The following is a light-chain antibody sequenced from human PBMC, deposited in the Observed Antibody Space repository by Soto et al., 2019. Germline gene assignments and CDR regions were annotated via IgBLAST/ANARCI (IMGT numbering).Light chain of an antibody. Sequence: EIVLTQSPGTLSLSPGERATLSCRASQSVRNSYLAWYQQKPGQAPRLLIYGASGRATGIPDRFSGSGSGTDFTLTISRLEPEDFAVYYCQQYGSSPYNFGQGTKLEI. CDR3: QQYGSSPYN. J-gene: IGKJ2*01. CDR2: GAS. CDR1: QSVRNSY. V-gene: IGKV3-20*01.